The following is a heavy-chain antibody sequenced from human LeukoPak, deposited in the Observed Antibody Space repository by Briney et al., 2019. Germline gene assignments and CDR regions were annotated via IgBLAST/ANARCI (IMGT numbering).Heavy chain of an antibody. CDR3: AGEGHYYDSTGYYYGGEDY. J-gene: IGHJ4*02. V-gene: IGHV4-4*07. CDR1: GGSISSYY. Sequence: SETLSLTCTVTGGSISSYYWSWIRQPAGKGLEWIGRIYTRGSTNYNPSLKSRVTMSADMSKNQFSLKLSSVTAADAAVYYCAGEGHYYDSTGYYYGGEDYWGQGTLVTVSS. CDR2: IYTRGST. D-gene: IGHD3-22*01.